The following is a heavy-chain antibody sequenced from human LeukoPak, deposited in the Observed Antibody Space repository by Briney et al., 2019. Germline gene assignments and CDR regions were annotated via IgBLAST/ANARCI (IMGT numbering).Heavy chain of an antibody. Sequence: GGSLRLPCAASGFTFSSYSMNWVRQAPGKGLEWVSYISSSSSTIYYADSVKGRFTISRDNAKNSLYLQMNSLRAEDTAVYYCARDDIVLMVYALDYWGRGTLVTVSS. J-gene: IGHJ4*02. CDR3: ARDDIVLMVYALDY. CDR1: GFTFSSYS. V-gene: IGHV3-48*01. CDR2: ISSSSSTI. D-gene: IGHD2-8*01.